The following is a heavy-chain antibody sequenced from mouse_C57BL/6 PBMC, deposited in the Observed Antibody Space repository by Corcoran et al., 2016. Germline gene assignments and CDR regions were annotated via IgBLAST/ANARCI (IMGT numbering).Heavy chain of an antibody. J-gene: IGHJ4*01. V-gene: IGHV1-75*01. CDR2: IFPGSGST. CDR3: APNYDYAMDY. CDR1: GYAFSSYY. Sequence: QVQLQQSGAELVKPGASVKISCKASGYAFSSYYINWVKQRPGQGLEWIGWIFPGSGSTYYNEKFKGKATLTVDKSSSTAYMLLSSLTSEDSAVYFCAPNYDYAMDYWGQGTSVTVSS. D-gene: IGHD2-1*01.